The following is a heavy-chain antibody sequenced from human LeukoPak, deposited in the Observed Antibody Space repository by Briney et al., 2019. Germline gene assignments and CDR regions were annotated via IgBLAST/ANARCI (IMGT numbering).Heavy chain of an antibody. D-gene: IGHD1-26*01. Sequence: GGSLRLSCSASGFIFSTSSMKWFRQAPGKALEWVSAISGTSVHIYYADSVKGRFTISRDNVKESLYLHMNSLRAEDTAVYYCASGTIVGARGADNWGQGTLATVSS. J-gene: IGHJ4*02. V-gene: IGHV3-21*03. CDR3: ASGTIVGARGADN. CDR2: ISGTSVHI. CDR1: GFIFSTSS.